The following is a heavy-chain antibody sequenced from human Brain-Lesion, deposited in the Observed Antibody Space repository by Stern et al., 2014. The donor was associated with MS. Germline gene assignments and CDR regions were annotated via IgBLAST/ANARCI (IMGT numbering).Heavy chain of an antibody. V-gene: IGHV3-53*04. CDR3: AREGGDDDDYYGLDV. D-gene: IGHD5-12*01. CDR1: GLTVANEY. CDR2: IYASGTT. Sequence: EVQLLESGGGLVQPGGSLRLSCAASGLTVANEYMSWVRQAPGKGPEWVSLIYASGTTAYADSVKGRFIISRPNSENTLSLQMNSLRPEDTAVYYCAREGGDDDDYYGLDVWGPGTTVTVSS. J-gene: IGHJ6*02.